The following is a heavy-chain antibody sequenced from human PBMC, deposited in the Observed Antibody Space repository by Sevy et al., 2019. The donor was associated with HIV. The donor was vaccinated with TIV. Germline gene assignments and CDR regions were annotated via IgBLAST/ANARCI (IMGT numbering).Heavy chain of an antibody. CDR3: ARQDLWFGDNWFDP. CDR1: GFTFSSYW. Sequence: GGSLRLSCAASGFTFSSYWMSWVRQAPGKGLEWVANIKQDGSEKYYVDSVKGRLTISRDNANNSLYLQMNSLRAEDTAVYDCARQDLWFGDNWFDPWGQGTLVTVSS. V-gene: IGHV3-7*01. D-gene: IGHD3-10*01. J-gene: IGHJ5*02. CDR2: IKQDGSEK.